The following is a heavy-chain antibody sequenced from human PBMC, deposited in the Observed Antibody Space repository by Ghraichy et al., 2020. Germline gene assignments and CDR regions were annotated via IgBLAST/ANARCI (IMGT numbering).Heavy chain of an antibody. V-gene: IGHV3-30*02. D-gene: IGHD5-24*01. CDR1: GFTFSSYG. CDR2: IRYDGSNK. J-gene: IGHJ4*02. Sequence: GGSLRLSCAASGFTFSSYGMHWVRQAPGKGLEWVAFIRYDGSNKYYADSVKGRFTISRDNSKNTLYLQMNSLRAEDTAVYYCAKDTGLGMATTVYYFDYWGQGTLVTVSS. CDR3: AKDTGLGMATTVYYFDY.